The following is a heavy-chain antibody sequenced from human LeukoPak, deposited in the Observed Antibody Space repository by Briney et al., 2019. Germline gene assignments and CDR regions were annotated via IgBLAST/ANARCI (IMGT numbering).Heavy chain of an antibody. D-gene: IGHD3-3*01. V-gene: IGHV3-23*01. CDR1: GFTFSSYA. J-gene: IGHJ6*02. CDR3: AKDRGILRFLEWLSPAPRGMDV. Sequence: AGSLRLSCAAAGFTFSSYAMSWVRQAPGQGLEWVSAISGSGGSTYYADSVKGRFTISRDNSKNTLYLQMNSLRAEDTDVYYCAKDRGILRFLEWLSPAPRGMDVWGQGTTVTVSS. CDR2: ISGSGGST.